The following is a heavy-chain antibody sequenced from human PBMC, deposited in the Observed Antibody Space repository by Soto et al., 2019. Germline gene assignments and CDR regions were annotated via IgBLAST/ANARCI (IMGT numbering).Heavy chain of an antibody. CDR1: GYMFTGYY. CDR3: TRKVAMFNFDY. D-gene: IGHD3-10*02. J-gene: IGHJ4*02. Sequence: GASVKVSCKASGYMFTGYYLHWVRQAPGQGLEWMGWINPDSGGTNYQQKFQGRVTMTRDTSISTAYLELSSLRSDDTAVYYCTRKVAMFNFDYWGQGTLVTVSS. V-gene: IGHV1-2*02. CDR2: INPDSGGT.